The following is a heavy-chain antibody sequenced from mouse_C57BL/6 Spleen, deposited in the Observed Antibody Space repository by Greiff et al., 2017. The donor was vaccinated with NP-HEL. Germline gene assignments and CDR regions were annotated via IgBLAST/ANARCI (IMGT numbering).Heavy chain of an antibody. J-gene: IGHJ1*03. CDR2: IDPEPGGT. Sequence: VQLKESGAELVRPGASVTLSCKASGSTFTDYEMPWVKQTPVHGLEWIGAIDPEPGGTAYNQKFKGKALLTADKSSSTAYMELRSLTSEDSAVYYCTTDSNVWGTGTTVTVAS. CDR3: TTDSNV. V-gene: IGHV1-15*01. D-gene: IGHD2-5*01. CDR1: GSTFTDYE.